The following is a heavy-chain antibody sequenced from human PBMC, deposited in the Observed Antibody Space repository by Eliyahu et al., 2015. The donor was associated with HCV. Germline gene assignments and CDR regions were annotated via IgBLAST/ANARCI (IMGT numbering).Heavy chain of an antibody. CDR2: IYTSXST. CDR3: ARDFPYCSGGSCQRYFDL. D-gene: IGHD2-15*01. J-gene: IGHJ2*01. CDR1: GXXISXYX. Sequence: QVQLQESGPGLVKPSETLSLTCTVSGXXISXYXXSWXRPPAGKGLEWIGRIYTSXSTNYNPSLKSRVTMSVDTSKNQFSLKLSSVTAADTAVYYCARDFPYCSGGSCQRYFDLWGRGTLVTVSS. V-gene: IGHV4-4*07.